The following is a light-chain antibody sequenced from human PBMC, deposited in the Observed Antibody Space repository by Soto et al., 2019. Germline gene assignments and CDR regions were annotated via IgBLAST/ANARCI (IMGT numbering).Light chain of an antibody. CDR3: QQRHNWPIT. CDR2: DTS. Sequence: EIMLTQSPATLSLSQGERATLSCRASETTRGLLAWYQQRPGQPPRLLIYDTSNRATGIPARFSGSGSGTDFTLTISGLEPADLGVYYCQQRHNWPITFGQGTRLAI. CDR1: ETTRGL. J-gene: IGKJ5*01. V-gene: IGKV3-11*01.